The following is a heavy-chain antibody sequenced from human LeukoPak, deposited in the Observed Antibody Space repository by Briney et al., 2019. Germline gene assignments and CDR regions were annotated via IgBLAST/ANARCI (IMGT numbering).Heavy chain of an antibody. J-gene: IGHJ6*02. CDR2: IGTAGDT. CDR1: GFIFSDFD. CDR3: ARDRVVGATKSHYYYYGMDV. V-gene: IGHV3-13*04. Sequence: GGSLRLSCAASGFIFSDFDMHWVRQVTGKGLEWVSAIGTAGDTYYPGSVKGRFTISRENAKNSLYLQMNSLRAGDTAVYYCARDRVVGATKSHYYYYGMDVWGQGTTVTVSS. D-gene: IGHD1-26*01.